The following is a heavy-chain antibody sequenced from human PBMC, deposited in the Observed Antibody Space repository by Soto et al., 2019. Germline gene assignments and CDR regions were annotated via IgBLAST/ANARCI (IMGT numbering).Heavy chain of an antibody. CDR1: GGSFSGYY. V-gene: IGHV4-34*01. CDR2: INHSGST. CDR3: ARGRPLYGSGSYFYYYYYMDV. D-gene: IGHD3-10*01. J-gene: IGHJ6*03. Sequence: SETLSLTCAVYGGSFSGYYWSWIRQPPGKGLEWIGEINHSGSTNYNPSLKSRVTISVDTSKNQFSLKLSSVTAADTAVYYCARGRPLYGSGSYFYYYYYMDVCGKGTTVTVSS.